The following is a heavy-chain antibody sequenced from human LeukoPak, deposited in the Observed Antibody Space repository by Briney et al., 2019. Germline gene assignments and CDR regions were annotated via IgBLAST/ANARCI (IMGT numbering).Heavy chain of an antibody. D-gene: IGHD3-3*01. V-gene: IGHV3-7*05. CDR1: GXTFSTYC. Sequence: GGSLRLSCAASGXTFSTYCVSWVRQAPGKGLEWVANIKEDGSEKYYVDSVKGRFTISRDNAKKSLYLQMNSLRAEDTAVYYCARDTGLRNTVFGHRGVYFDYWGQGTLVTVSS. J-gene: IGHJ4*02. CDR3: ARDTGLRNTVFGHRGVYFDY. CDR2: IKEDGSEK.